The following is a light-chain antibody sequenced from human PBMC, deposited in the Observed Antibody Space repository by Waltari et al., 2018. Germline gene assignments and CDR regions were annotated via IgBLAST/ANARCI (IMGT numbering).Light chain of an antibody. CDR3: QQSFSSPWT. V-gene: IGKV1-39*01. CDR1: QNILTH. J-gene: IGKJ1*01. Sequence: DIQMTQSPSSLSASVGDTVTVTCRASQNILTHLNWYQQKPATAPKLLIYAASTLQRGVPSRFSGSASGTDFTLTVSNLQPDDFAIYFCQQSFSSPWTFGQGTRV. CDR2: AAS.